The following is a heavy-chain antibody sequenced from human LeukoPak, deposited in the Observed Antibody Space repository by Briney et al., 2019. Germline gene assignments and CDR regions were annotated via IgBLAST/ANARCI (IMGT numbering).Heavy chain of an antibody. V-gene: IGHV1-69*05. CDR2: IIPIFGTA. CDR3: AKALREDPIVVVYYFDY. Sequence: GASVKVSCKASGGTFSSYAISWVRQAPGQGLEWMGGIIPIFGTANYAQKFQGRVTITTDESTSTAYMELSSLRSEDTAVYYCAKALREDPIVVVYYFDYWGQGTLVTVSS. D-gene: IGHD2-15*01. CDR1: GGTFSSYA. J-gene: IGHJ4*02.